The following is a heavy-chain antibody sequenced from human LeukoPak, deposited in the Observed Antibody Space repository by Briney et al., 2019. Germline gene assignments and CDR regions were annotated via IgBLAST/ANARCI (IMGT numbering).Heavy chain of an antibody. J-gene: IGHJ3*02. CDR2: ISGSGGST. CDR3: AKDLRYSSSWYGGTDAFDI. V-gene: IGHV3-23*01. CDR1: GFTFSSYA. D-gene: IGHD6-13*01. Sequence: GGSLRLSCAASGFTFSSYAMSWVRQAPGKGLERVSAISGSGGSTYYADSVKGRFTISRDNSKNTLYLQMNSLRAEDTAVYYCAKDLRYSSSWYGGTDAFDIWGQGTMVTVSS.